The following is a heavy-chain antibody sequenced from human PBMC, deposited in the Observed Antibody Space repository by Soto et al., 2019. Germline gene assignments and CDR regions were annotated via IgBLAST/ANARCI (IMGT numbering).Heavy chain of an antibody. CDR3: ARSHENEGLYYYYGMDV. V-gene: IGHV1-18*01. CDR1: GYTFTTYG. J-gene: IGHJ6*02. CDR2: INGYNGNA. Sequence: GASVKVSCKASGYTFTTYGVSWVRQAPGQGLEWLGWINGYNGNAKYAENLQGRVTMTTDTSTSTAYMELSRLRSDDTAVYYCARSHENEGLYYYYGMDVWGQGTTVTVSS.